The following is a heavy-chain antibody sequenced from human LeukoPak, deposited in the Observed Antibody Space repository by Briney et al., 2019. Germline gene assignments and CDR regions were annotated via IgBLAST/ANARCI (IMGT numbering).Heavy chain of an antibody. J-gene: IGHJ3*02. Sequence: PGGSLRLSCAASGFTFSTYAMSWVRQAPGKGLEWVSSISGSGGSTYHADSVKGRFTISRDNSKNTLYLQMNSLRVEDTAVYYCAKDRCSGGSCSDAFDIWGQGTMVTVPS. CDR3: AKDRCSGGSCSDAFDI. CDR2: ISGSGGST. V-gene: IGHV3-23*01. D-gene: IGHD2-15*01. CDR1: GFTFSTYA.